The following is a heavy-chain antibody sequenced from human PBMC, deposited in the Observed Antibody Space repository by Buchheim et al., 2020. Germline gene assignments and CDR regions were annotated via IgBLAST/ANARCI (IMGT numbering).Heavy chain of an antibody. CDR2: ISSSSSTI. J-gene: IGHJ6*02. V-gene: IGHV3-48*02. Sequence: EVQLVESGGGLVQPGGSLRLSCAASGFTFSSYSMNWVRQAPGKGLEWVSYISSSSSTIYYADSVKGRFTISRDNAKNSLYLQMNSLRDEDTAVYYCARVDEYYDFWSGSVKGYYYYGMDVWGQGTT. CDR1: GFTFSSYS. D-gene: IGHD3-3*01. CDR3: ARVDEYYDFWSGSVKGYYYYGMDV.